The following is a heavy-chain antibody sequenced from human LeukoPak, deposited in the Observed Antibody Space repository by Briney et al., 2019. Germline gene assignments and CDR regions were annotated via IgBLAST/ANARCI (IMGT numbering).Heavy chain of an antibody. CDR2: IYYTGST. D-gene: IGHD1-26*01. J-gene: IGHJ1*01. CDR1: GGSINSSGYY. CDR3: ATDGTDTGYFQH. Sequence: SETLSLTCTVSGGSINSSGYYWVWIRQPPGKGLEWIGEIYYTGSTNYNPSLKSRVTISVDKSKNQFSLNLSSVTAADTAVYYCATDGTDTGYFQHWGQGTLVTVSS. V-gene: IGHV4-39*07.